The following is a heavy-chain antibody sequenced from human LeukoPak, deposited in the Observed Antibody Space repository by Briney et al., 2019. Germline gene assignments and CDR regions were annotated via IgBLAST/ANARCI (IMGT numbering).Heavy chain of an antibody. CDR2: LYYSGST. CDR1: GGSISSSSYY. V-gene: IGHV4-39*01. CDR3: AISYCSSTSCYYFDNWFDP. J-gene: IGHJ5*02. D-gene: IGHD2-2*01. Sequence: PSETLSLTCTVSGGSISSSSYYWGWIRQPPGKGLEWSGSLYYSGSTYYNPSLKSRVTISVDTSKNQFSLKLSSVTAADTAVYYCAISYCSSTSCYYFDNWFDPWGQGTLVTVSS.